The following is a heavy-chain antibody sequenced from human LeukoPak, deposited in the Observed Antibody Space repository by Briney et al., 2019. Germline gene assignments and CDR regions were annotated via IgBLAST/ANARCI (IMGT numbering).Heavy chain of an antibody. CDR1: GFTVSSNY. V-gene: IGHV3-53*01. Sequence: GGSLRLSCAASGFTVSSNYMSWVRQAPGKGLEWVSVIYSGGSTYYADSVKGRFTISRDNSKNTLYLQMNSLRAEDTAVYYCARGSKLDYDILTGRGWAFDIWGQGTMVTVSS. J-gene: IGHJ3*02. CDR2: IYSGGST. D-gene: IGHD3-9*01. CDR3: ARGSKLDYDILTGRGWAFDI.